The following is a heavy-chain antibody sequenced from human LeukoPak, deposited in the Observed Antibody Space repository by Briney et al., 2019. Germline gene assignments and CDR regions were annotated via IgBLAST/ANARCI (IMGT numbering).Heavy chain of an antibody. Sequence: ASVKVSCKASGYTFTGYYMHWVRQAPGQGLEWMGWINPNSGGTDYALKFQGRVTMTRDTSISTAYMELRGLRSDDTAVYYCARDSHTSGWFLPDYWGQGTLVTVSS. CDR3: ARDSHTSGWFLPDY. CDR1: GYTFTGYY. D-gene: IGHD6-19*01. CDR2: INPNSGGT. J-gene: IGHJ4*02. V-gene: IGHV1-2*02.